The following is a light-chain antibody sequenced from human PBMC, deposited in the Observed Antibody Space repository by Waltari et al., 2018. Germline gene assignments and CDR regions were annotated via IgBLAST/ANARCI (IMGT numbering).Light chain of an antibody. CDR2: DAS. Sequence: EIVLTQSPDTLSLSPGERATLSCRASRSVGSYLAWYQQKPGQSPRLLIYDASNRATGTPARFSGSGSGTDFTLTISSLEPEDFAIYYCQQRSNWPPETFGQGTKVEIK. V-gene: IGKV3-11*01. CDR3: QQRSNWPPET. CDR1: RSVGSY. J-gene: IGKJ1*01.